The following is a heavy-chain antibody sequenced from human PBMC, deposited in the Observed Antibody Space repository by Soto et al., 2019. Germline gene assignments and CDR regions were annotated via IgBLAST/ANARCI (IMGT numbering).Heavy chain of an antibody. D-gene: IGHD3-3*01. CDR3: ARGGFTILSYYYMDV. Sequence: QVQLQQWGAGLLKPSETLSLTCAVYGGSFSGYYWSWIRQPPGKGLEWIGEINHSGSTNYNPSLKGRVTISVDTSKNQFSQKLSSVTAADTAVYYCARGGFTILSYYYMDVWGKGTTVTVSS. V-gene: IGHV4-34*01. CDR1: GGSFSGYY. CDR2: INHSGST. J-gene: IGHJ6*03.